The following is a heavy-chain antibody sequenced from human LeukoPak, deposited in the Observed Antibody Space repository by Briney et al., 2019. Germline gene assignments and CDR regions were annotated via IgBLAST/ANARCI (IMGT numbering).Heavy chain of an antibody. CDR2: NYYSGST. CDR1: GGSISDYY. V-gene: IGHV4-59*01. D-gene: IGHD2-2*01. CDR3: ARGDFCSSSSCYLRPMDV. Sequence: SETLSFTCTVSGGSISDYYWSWLRQPPGKGLEWIGYNYYSGSTTYHPSLKSRVAMSVDTAKNQFSLKLRAVTAADTAGYYCARGDFCSSSSCYLRPMDVWGKGTTVTVSS. J-gene: IGHJ6*03.